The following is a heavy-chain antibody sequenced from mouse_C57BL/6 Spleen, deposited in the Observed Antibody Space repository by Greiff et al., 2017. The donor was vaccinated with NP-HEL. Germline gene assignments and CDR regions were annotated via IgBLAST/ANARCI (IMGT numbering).Heavy chain of an antibody. CDR1: GYTFTSYW. J-gene: IGHJ2*01. V-gene: IGHV1-74*01. CDR2: IHPSDSDT. CDR3: AIGRIAYGSTDY. D-gene: IGHD1-1*01. Sequence: QVQLKQPGAELVKPGASVKVSCKASGYTFTSYWMHWVKQRPGQGLEWIGRIHPSDSDTNYNQKFKGKATLTVDKSSSTAYMQLSSLTSEDSAVYYCAIGRIAYGSTDYWGQGTTLTVSS.